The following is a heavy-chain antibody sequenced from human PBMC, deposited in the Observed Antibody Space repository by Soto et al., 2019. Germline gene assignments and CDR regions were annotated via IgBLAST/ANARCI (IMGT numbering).Heavy chain of an antibody. V-gene: IGHV1-8*01. CDR3: ARRSAYYYGSGSYLHFDY. CDR2: MNPNSGNT. CDR1: GYTFTSYD. J-gene: IGHJ4*02. Sequence: ASVKVSCKASGYTFTSYDINWVRQATGQGLEWMGWMNPNSGNTGYAQKFQGRVTMTRNTSISTAYMELSSLRSEDTAVYYCARRSAYYYGSGSYLHFDYWGQGTLVTVSS. D-gene: IGHD3-10*01.